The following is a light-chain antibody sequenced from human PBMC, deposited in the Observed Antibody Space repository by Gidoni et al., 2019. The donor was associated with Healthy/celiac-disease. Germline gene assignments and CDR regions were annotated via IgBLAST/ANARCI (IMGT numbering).Light chain of an antibody. V-gene: IGKV1-13*02. J-gene: IGKJ1*01. CDR3: QQFNSYPWT. CDR1: QGISSA. Sequence: AIQLTQSPSSLSASVGDRVTITCRASQGISSALAWYQQKPGKAPKLLIYDASSLESGVPSRFSGSGSGTDFTLTISSMQPEDFAAYYCQQFNSYPWTFGQGTKVEIK. CDR2: DAS.